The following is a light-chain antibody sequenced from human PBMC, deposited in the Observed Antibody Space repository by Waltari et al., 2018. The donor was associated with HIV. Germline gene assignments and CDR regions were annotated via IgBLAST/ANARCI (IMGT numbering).Light chain of an antibody. CDR2: WAS. CDR3: QQYYSSPLT. Sequence: DIVMTQSPDSLAVSLGARATIHCKSRQSVLYSSNNKNYLAWYQQKPGQPPKLLIYWASTRESGVPDRFSGSGSGTDFTLTISSLQAEDVAVYYCQQYYSSPLTFGQGTKLEIK. J-gene: IGKJ2*01. V-gene: IGKV4-1*01. CDR1: QSVLYSSNNKNY.